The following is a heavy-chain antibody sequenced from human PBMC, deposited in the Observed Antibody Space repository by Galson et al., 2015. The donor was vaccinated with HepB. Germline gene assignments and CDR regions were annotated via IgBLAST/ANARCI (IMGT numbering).Heavy chain of an antibody. CDR3: ARDLPLYSGSYYYYYYYMDV. V-gene: IGHV1-8*02. CDR1: GYTFTSYG. D-gene: IGHD1-26*01. CDR2: MNPNSGNT. J-gene: IGHJ6*03. Sequence: SVKVSCKASGYTFTSYGINWVRQATGQGLEWMGWMNPNSGNTGYAQKFQGRATMTRNTSISTAYMELSSLRSEDTAVYYCARDLPLYSGSYYYYYYYMDVWGKGTTVTVSS.